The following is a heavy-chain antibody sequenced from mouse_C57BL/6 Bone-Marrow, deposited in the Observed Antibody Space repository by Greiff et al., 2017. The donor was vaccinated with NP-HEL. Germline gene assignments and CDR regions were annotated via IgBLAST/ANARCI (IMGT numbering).Heavy chain of an antibody. V-gene: IGHV1-55*01. CDR3: ARFDYCYGSSSYYFDY. CDR1: GYTFTSYW. J-gene: IGHJ2*01. D-gene: IGHD1-1*01. Sequence: QVQLQQPGAELVKPGASVKMSCKASGYTFTSYWITWVKQRPGQGLEWIGDIYPGSGSTNYNEKFKSKATLTVDTSSSTAYMQLSSLTSEDSAVYYCARFDYCYGSSSYYFDYWGQGTTLTVSS. CDR2: IYPGSGST.